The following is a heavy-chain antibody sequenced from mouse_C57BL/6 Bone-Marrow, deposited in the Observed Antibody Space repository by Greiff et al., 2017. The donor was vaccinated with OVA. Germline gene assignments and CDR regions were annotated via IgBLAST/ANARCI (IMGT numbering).Heavy chain of an antibody. V-gene: IGHV3-8*01. D-gene: IGHD2-1*01. CDR2: ISYSGST. J-gene: IGHJ3*01. CDR3: AKGAIYYGNYTGFAY. CDR1: GYSITSDY. Sequence: EVKVVESGPGLAKPSQTLSLTCSVTGYSITSDYWNWIRKFPGNKLEYMGYISYSGSTYYNPSLKSRISITRDTSKNQYYLQLNSVTTEDTATYYCAKGAIYYGNYTGFAYWGQGTLVTVSA.